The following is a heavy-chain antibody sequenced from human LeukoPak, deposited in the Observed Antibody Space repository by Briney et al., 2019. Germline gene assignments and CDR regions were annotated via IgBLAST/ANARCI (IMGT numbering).Heavy chain of an antibody. J-gene: IGHJ4*02. CDR1: GGSVSSGSYY. CDR3: ARFIAVAGLDY. D-gene: IGHD6-19*01. CDR2: IYYSGST. V-gene: IGHV4-61*01. Sequence: SETLSLTCTVSGGSVSSGSYYWSWIRQPPGKGLEWIGYIYYSGSTNYNPSLKSRVTISVDTSKNQFSLKLSSVTAADTAVYYCARFIAVAGLDYWGQGTLVTAS.